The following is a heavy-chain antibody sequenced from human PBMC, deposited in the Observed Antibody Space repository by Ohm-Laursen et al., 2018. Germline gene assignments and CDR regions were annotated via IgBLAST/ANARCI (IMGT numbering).Heavy chain of an antibody. CDR2: ISSSGSTI. CDR3: ARHSGDVDAFDI. D-gene: IGHD3-10*01. Sequence: SLRLSCTASGFTFSDYYMSWIRQAPGKGLEWVSYISSSGSTIYYADSVKGRFTISRDNAKNSLYLQMNSLRAEDTAVYYCARHSGDVDAFDIWGQGTQVTVSS. J-gene: IGHJ4*02. CDR1: GFTFSDYY. V-gene: IGHV3-11*01.